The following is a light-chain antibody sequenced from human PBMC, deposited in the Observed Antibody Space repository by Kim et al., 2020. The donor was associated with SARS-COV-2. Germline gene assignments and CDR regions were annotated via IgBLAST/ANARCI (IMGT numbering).Light chain of an antibody. CDR3: QQSYMTPFT. V-gene: IGKV1-39*01. J-gene: IGKJ3*01. CDR1: QSISSH. CDR2: AAS. Sequence: DIQMTQSPSSLSASVGDRVTITCRTTQSISSHLNWYQQKPGRAPKLLMSAASNLQGGVPSRFSGSGSETNFTFTISSLQPADFATYICQQSYMTPFTFGPGTKVDV.